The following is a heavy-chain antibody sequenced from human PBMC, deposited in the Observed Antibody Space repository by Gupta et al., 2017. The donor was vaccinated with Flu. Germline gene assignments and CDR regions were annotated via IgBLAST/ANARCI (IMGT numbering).Heavy chain of an antibody. Sequence: QVQLQESGPGLVKPSETLSLTCSVSNGSISTYYWSWLRQSPGKGLEWIAYIYYTGNLNFNPSLKSRVTISVDASRNQFSLKLNSVTAADTAIYYCARAGAYGIYKGALEYWGQGSLVTVSS. CDR1: NGSISTYY. CDR3: ARAGAYGIYKGALEY. CDR2: IYYTGNL. J-gene: IGHJ4*02. D-gene: IGHD3-9*01. V-gene: IGHV4-59*01.